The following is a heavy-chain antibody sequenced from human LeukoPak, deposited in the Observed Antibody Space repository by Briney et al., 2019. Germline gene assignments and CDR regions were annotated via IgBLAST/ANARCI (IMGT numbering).Heavy chain of an antibody. J-gene: IGHJ4*02. D-gene: IGHD1-14*01. V-gene: IGHV3-11*01. CDR2: IGGSGRDI. CDR1: GFTFSDSY. CDR3: AITARAYEY. Sequence: PGGSLRLSCVASGFTFSDSYMSWVRQTPERGLECISYIGGSGRDIKYADSVKGRFTISRDNAKNALYLQMNSLRAEDTAVYYCAITARAYEYWGQGTQVTVSS.